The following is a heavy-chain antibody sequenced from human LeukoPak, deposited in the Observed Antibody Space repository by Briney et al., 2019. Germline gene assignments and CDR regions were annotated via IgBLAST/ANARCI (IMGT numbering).Heavy chain of an antibody. CDR2: ISNSGGGT. CDR1: GFTFRTYW. J-gene: IGHJ3*02. V-gene: IGHV3-23*01. Sequence: GGSLRLSCAASGFTFRTYWMHWVRQAPGKGPEWVSAISNSGGGTYYADFVKGRFTISRDNSKNTLYLQMNTLRADDTAVYYCAKGGGPRAFDIWGQGTMVTVSS. CDR3: AKGGGPRAFDI. D-gene: IGHD2-15*01.